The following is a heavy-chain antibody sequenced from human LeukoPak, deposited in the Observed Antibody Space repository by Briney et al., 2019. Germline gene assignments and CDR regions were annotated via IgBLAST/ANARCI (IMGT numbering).Heavy chain of an antibody. D-gene: IGHD4-17*01. CDR1: GFTVSTNY. J-gene: IGHJ6*02. Sequence: GGSLRLSCAASGFTVSTNYMSWVRQAPGKGLEWVSLIYRDGTTYYADSVRGRFIISRDNSRNTLYLQMNSLGVEDTAVYYCARGGAYGDLYRYGMDVWGQGTTVTVSS. V-gene: IGHV3-66*01. CDR3: ARGGAYGDLYRYGMDV. CDR2: IYRDGTT.